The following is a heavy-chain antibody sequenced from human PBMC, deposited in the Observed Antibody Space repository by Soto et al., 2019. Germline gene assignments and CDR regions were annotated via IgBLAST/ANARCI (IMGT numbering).Heavy chain of an antibody. CDR3: ATLGYCTGGSCYVFPL. V-gene: IGHV1-24*01. CDR1: GYTLTELS. Sequence: QVQLVQSGAEVKKPGASVKVSCKVSGYTLTELSMHWVRQAPGKGLEWMGGFDPEDGETIYAQKFQGRVTMTEDTSTDTAYMELSSLRSEDTAVYYCATLGYCTGGSCYVFPLWGQGTLVTVSS. J-gene: IGHJ4*02. CDR2: FDPEDGET. D-gene: IGHD2-15*01.